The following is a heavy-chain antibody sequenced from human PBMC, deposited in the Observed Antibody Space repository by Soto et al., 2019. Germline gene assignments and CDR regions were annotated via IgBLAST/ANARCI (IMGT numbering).Heavy chain of an antibody. CDR2: IYHSGST. Sequence: PSETLSLTCDVSGGSISSINWWSWVRQPPGKGLKWIGEIYHSGSTTYNPSLKSRVTISVDKSKNRLSLKLKSVTAADTAIYYCARGGGPDIVYGTDVWGQGTTVTVSS. CDR1: GGSISSINW. V-gene: IGHV4-4*02. D-gene: IGHD5-12*01. CDR3: ARGGGPDIVYGTDV. J-gene: IGHJ6*02.